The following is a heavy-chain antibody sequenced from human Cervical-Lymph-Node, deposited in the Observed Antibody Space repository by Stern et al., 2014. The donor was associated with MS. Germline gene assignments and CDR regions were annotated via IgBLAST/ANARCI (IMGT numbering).Heavy chain of an antibody. V-gene: IGHV2-26*01. D-gene: IGHD6-13*01. CDR2: ILSNDEK. Sequence: QVTLRESGPVLVKPTETLTLTCTVSGFSLSNARMGVSWIRPPPGKALEWLAHILSNDEKSYSTSLKGRLTISKDTSKSQVVLTMTHMDPVDTATYYCARRMQHLAGDAFDIWGQGTMVTVSS. CDR3: ARRMQHLAGDAFDI. J-gene: IGHJ3*02. CDR1: GFSLSNARMG.